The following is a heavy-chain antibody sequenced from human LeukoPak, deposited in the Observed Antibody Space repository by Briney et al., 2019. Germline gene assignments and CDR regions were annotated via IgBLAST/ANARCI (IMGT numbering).Heavy chain of an antibody. D-gene: IGHD2-15*01. CDR2: IHSSGSN. J-gene: IGHJ3*02. Sequence: SETLSLTCTVSGGSIGGYYWGWIRQPAGKGLEWIGRIHSSGSNNHNPPLKSRVTMSVDTSKNQFSLKLSSVTAADTAVYYCARVRGFCSGGSCLNDPFDIWGQGTMVTVSS. V-gene: IGHV4-4*07. CDR3: ARVRGFCSGGSCLNDPFDI. CDR1: GGSIGGYY.